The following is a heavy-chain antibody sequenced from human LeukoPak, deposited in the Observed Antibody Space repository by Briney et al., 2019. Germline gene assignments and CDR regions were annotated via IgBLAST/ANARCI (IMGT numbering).Heavy chain of an antibody. CDR1: GASISSYY. CDR3: AREYSSSSGHFDF. V-gene: IGHV4-59*01. D-gene: IGHD6-6*01. CDR2: IYYSGST. Sequence: SETLSLTCTVSGASISSYYWSWIRQPPGKGLEWIGYIYYSGSTSYNPPLKSRVTISLDTSKNQFSLKLSSVTAADTAVYYRAREYSSSSGHFDFWGQGTLVTVSS. J-gene: IGHJ4*02.